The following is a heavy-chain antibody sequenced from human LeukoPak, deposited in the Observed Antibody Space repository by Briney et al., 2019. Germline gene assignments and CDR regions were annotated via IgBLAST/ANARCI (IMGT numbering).Heavy chain of an antibody. Sequence: SETLSLTCAVYGGSFSGYYWSWIRQPPGKGLEWIGEINHSGSTNYNPSLKSRVTISVDTSKNQFSLKLSSVTAADTAVYYCARLGYCSGGSCYRNHNYYMDVWGKGTTVTVSS. CDR3: ARLGYCSGGSCYRNHNYYMDV. D-gene: IGHD2-15*01. CDR1: GGSFSGYY. V-gene: IGHV4-34*09. CDR2: INHSGST. J-gene: IGHJ6*03.